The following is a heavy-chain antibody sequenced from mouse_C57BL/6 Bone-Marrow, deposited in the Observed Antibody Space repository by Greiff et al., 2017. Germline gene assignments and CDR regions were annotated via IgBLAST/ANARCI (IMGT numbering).Heavy chain of an antibody. CDR1: GYTFTSYW. V-gene: IGHV1-72*01. CDR3: ARYGANWDVSGCAY. D-gene: IGHD4-1*01. CDR2: IDPNSGGT. Sequence: QVQLQQPGAELVQPGASVKLSCKASGYTFTSYWMHWVKQRPGRGLEWIGRIDPNSGGTKSNEKFKSKATLTVDKPSSPAYLQLSSLTPEDSAVAYCARYGANWDVSGCAYWGQGTLVTVSA. J-gene: IGHJ3*01.